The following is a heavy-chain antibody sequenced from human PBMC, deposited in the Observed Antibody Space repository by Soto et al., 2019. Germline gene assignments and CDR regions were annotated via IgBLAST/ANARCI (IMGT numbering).Heavy chain of an antibody. CDR3: ATIAAAGAPDY. J-gene: IGHJ4*02. CDR1: GYSFTNYA. Sequence: ASVKVSCKASGYSFTNYAFHWVRQAPGQGLEWMGWINGGNGNTKYSQNFQDRATITRDTSASTAYVELSSLRSEDTAVYYCATIAAAGAPDYWGQGTLVTVSS. V-gene: IGHV1-3*01. D-gene: IGHD6-25*01. CDR2: INGGNGNT.